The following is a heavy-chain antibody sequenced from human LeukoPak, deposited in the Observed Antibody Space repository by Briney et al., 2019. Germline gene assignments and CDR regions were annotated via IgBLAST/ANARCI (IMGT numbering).Heavy chain of an antibody. Sequence: GGSLRLSCAASGFTFSGNDIHWVRQAPGKGLEWVVVISYDGGNKYYADSVKGRFAISRDNSKNTLYLQMNSLRAEDTAVYYCAKGTHYYDSSGYWGAFDIWGQGTMVTVSS. J-gene: IGHJ3*02. CDR3: AKGTHYYDSSGYWGAFDI. D-gene: IGHD3-22*01. CDR2: ISYDGGNK. CDR1: GFTFSGND. V-gene: IGHV3-30*18.